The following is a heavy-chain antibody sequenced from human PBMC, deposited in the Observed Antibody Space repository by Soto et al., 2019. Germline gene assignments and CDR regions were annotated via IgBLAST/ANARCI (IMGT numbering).Heavy chain of an antibody. Sequence: SVKVSCKASGGTFSSYAISWVRQAPGQGLEWMGGIIPIFGTANYAQKFQGRVTITADESTSTAYMELSSLRSEDTAVYYCARGKVGANPYFDYWGQGTLVTVSS. CDR2: IIPIFGTA. J-gene: IGHJ4*02. CDR1: GGTFSSYA. CDR3: ARGKVGANPYFDY. V-gene: IGHV1-69*13. D-gene: IGHD1-26*01.